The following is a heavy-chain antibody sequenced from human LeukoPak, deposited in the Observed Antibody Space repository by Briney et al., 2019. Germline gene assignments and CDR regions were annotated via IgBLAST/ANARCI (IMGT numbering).Heavy chain of an antibody. CDR2: IRGDSSLI. J-gene: IGHJ5*02. Sequence: GGSLRLSCAASGFAFSSDAMSWVRQAPGKGLEWVSLIRGDSSLIEYADSVKGRFTISRDNSKNTLYLQMNSLRAEDTAVYYCARDPVGGSIAAAGALLSWGQGTLVTVSS. CDR3: ARDPVGGSIAAAGALLS. D-gene: IGHD6-13*01. V-gene: IGHV3-23*01. CDR1: GFAFSSDA.